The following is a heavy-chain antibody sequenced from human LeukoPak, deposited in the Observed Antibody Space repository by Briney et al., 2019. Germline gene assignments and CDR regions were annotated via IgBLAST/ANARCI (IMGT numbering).Heavy chain of an antibody. J-gene: IGHJ4*02. CDR2: ISESGGST. Sequence: QPGGSLRLSCAASGFSVSSNFMSWVRQAPGKGLEWVSSISESGGSTFYANSVKGRFTISRDNSKNTLYLQMNSLRVEDTALYYCAKDRLRGDNYWGQGTLVTVSS. CDR3: AKDRLRGDNY. V-gene: IGHV3-23*01. CDR1: GFSVSSNF. D-gene: IGHD3-22*01.